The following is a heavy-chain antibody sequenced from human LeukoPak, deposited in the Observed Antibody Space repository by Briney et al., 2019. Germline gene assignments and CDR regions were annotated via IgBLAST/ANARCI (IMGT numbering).Heavy chain of an antibody. CDR2: INPSGGST. Sequence: ASVKVSCKASGYTFTSYYMHWVRQAPGQGLEWMGIINPSGGSTSYAQKFQGRVTMTRDTSTSTVYMELSSLRSEDTAVYYCASAYCGGDCYPRSFDIWGQGTMVTVSS. CDR1: GYTFTSYY. V-gene: IGHV1-46*01. CDR3: ASAYCGGDCYPRSFDI. J-gene: IGHJ3*02. D-gene: IGHD2-21*02.